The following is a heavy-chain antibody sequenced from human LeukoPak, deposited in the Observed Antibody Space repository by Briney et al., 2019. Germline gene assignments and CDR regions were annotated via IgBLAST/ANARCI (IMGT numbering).Heavy chain of an antibody. J-gene: IGHJ5*02. CDR1: GGSISSYY. Sequence: SETLSLTCTVSGGSISSYYWSWIRQPPGKGLEWIGYIYYSGSTNYNPSLKSRVTISVDTSKNQFSLKLSSVTAADTAVYYCARVLRIAVAGLNWFDPWGQGTLVTVSS. CDR3: ARVLRIAVAGLNWFDP. D-gene: IGHD6-19*01. CDR2: IYYSGST. V-gene: IGHV4-59*01.